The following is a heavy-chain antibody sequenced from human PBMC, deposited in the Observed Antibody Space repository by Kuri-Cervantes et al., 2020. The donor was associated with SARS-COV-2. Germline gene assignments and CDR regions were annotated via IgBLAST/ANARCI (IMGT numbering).Heavy chain of an antibody. Sequence: AESLSLSCAASGFTFSYYCMHWVRQAPGKGLEWVGFVRRDGSNYYYADSVKGRFTISRDNSKNSLYLEMTRLRPEDTAVYYCAKVATANLDYWGQGTLVTVSS. CDR3: AKVATANLDY. J-gene: IGHJ4*02. CDR1: GFTFSYYC. CDR2: VRRDGSNY. V-gene: IGHV3-30*02.